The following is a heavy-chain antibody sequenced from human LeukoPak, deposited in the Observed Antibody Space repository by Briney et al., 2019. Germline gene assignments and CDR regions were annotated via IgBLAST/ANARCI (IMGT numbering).Heavy chain of an antibody. CDR2: INPNSGGT. V-gene: IGHV1-2*06. CDR1: GYTFTGYY. CDR3: ARDPIIVVPAAMRPGWFDP. D-gene: IGHD2-2*01. Sequence: ASVKVSCKASGYTFTGYYMHWVRQAPGQGLEWMGRINPNSGGTNYAQKFQGRVTITTDESTSTAYMELSSLRSEDTAVYYCARDPIIVVPAAMRPGWFDPWGQGTLVTVSS. J-gene: IGHJ5*02.